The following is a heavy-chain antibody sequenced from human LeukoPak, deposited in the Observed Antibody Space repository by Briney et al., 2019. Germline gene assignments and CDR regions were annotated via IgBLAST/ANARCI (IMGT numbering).Heavy chain of an antibody. J-gene: IGHJ4*02. CDR1: GYTFTDYY. Sequence: ASVKVSCKASGYTFTDYYIHWVRQAPGQGLEWMGWINPDSGDTKYAQKSQDRVTMTTDTSISTAYMELSRLRSDDTAVYYCARGGYCTSRSCFLPDYWGQGTLVTVSS. CDR2: INPDSGDT. CDR3: ARGGYCTSRSCFLPDY. V-gene: IGHV1-2*02. D-gene: IGHD2-2*01.